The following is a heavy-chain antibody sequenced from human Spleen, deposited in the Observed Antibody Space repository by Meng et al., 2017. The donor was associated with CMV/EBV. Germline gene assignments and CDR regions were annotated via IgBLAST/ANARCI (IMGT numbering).Heavy chain of an antibody. Sequence: GGSLRLSCAASTFTLSSNYMNWVRQAPGKGLEWVSAIYADGSTYYADSVRGRFTISRDNSKNTLYLQINSLRAEDTALYYCARGGLLWVGLFDCWGQGTLVTVS. CDR1: TFTLSSNY. V-gene: IGHV3-53*01. J-gene: IGHJ4*02. D-gene: IGHD3-10*01. CDR3: ARGGLLWVGLFDC. CDR2: IYADGST.